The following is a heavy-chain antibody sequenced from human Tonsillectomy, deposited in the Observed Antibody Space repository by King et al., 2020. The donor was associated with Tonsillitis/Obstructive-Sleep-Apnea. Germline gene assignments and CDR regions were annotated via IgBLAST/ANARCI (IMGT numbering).Heavy chain of an antibody. CDR1: GFTFSSYE. D-gene: IGHD3-22*01. V-gene: IGHV3-48*03. CDR2: ITSSGSKI. CDR3: ARENSSSGFYYYGMDV. J-gene: IGHJ6*02. Sequence: VQLVESGGGLVQPGVSLKLSCAASGFTFSSYEMNWVRQAPGKGLEWVSYITSSGSKIYYADSVKGRFTISRDNAKNTLSLQMNSLRAEDTAVYYCARENSSSGFYYYGMDVWGPGTTVPVSS.